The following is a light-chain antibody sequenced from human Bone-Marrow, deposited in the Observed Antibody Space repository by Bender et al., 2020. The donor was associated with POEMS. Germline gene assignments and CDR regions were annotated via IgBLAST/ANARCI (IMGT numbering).Light chain of an antibody. CDR2: EVT. CDR1: VSDVGSYNL. J-gene: IGLJ2*01. CDR3: CSYARGYSVV. Sequence: QTALTQPASVSGSPGQSITISCTGSVSDVGSYNLVSWYRHHPGRAPTLLIFEVTKRPSGVSSRFSGSKSGNAATLTISGLQAEDEADYYCCSYARGYSVVFGGGTKVTVL. V-gene: IGLV2-23*02.